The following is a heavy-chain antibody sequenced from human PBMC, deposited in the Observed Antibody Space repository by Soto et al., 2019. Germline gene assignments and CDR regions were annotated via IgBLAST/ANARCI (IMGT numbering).Heavy chain of an antibody. V-gene: IGHV1-18*01. CDR1: GYTFTSYG. CDR3: ARDSGGCSGGSCYPGFY. D-gene: IGHD2-15*01. Sequence: QVQLVQSGAEVKKPGASVKVSCKASGYTFTSYGISWVRQAPGQGLEWMGWISAYNGNTNYAQKRQGRGTWTTETSTSKADMELRSLRSDDTAVYYCARDSGGCSGGSCYPGFYGGQGTLVTVSS. CDR2: ISAYNGNT. J-gene: IGHJ4*02.